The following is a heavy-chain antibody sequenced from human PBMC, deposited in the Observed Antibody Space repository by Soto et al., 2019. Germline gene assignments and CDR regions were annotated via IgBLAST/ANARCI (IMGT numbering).Heavy chain of an antibody. D-gene: IGHD2-15*01. CDR2: MYYSGST. J-gene: IGHJ4*02. V-gene: IGHV4-59*01. Sequence: PSETLSLTCTVSGGSISSYYWSWIRQPPGKGLEWIGYMYYSGSTNYNPSLKSRVTLSVDTSKNQFSLKLSSVTAADTAVYYCARGRYCSGGSCYPKFDFWGQGTLVTVSS. CDR1: GGSISSYY. CDR3: ARGRYCSGGSCYPKFDF.